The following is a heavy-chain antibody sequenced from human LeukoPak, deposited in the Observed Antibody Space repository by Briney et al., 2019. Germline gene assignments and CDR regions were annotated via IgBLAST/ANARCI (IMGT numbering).Heavy chain of an antibody. V-gene: IGHV4-38-2*02. Sequence: PSETLSLTCTASGYSISSGYYWGWIRQPPGKGLEWIGSINHSGSTYYNPSLKSRVTISVDTSKNQFSLKLSSVTAADTAVYYCASEERHIAAAGLWYYYYMDVWGKGTTVTVSS. CDR3: ASEERHIAAAGLWYYYYMDV. J-gene: IGHJ6*03. CDR2: INHSGST. CDR1: GYSISSGYY. D-gene: IGHD6-13*01.